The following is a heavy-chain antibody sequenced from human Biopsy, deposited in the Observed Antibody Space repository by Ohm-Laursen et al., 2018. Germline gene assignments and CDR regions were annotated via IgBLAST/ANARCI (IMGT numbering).Heavy chain of an antibody. CDR1: GVTFDTYA. Sequence: GSSVKVSCKASGVTFDTYAFGWVRQAPGQGLEWMGGRIPYFNTIYYARNFQDRAVITADRSARTTDMQLSGLRPDDTAVYYCVGGKRGPPIGVTVPGDAFDLWGPGTMVTVSP. CDR3: VGGKRGPPIGVTVPGDAFDL. CDR2: RIPYFNTI. V-gene: IGHV1-69*01. D-gene: IGHD2/OR15-2a*01. J-gene: IGHJ3*01.